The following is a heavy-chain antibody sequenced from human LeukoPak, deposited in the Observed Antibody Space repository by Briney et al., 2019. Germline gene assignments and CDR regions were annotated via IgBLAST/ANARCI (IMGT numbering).Heavy chain of an antibody. D-gene: IGHD3-16*01. Sequence: GGTLRLSCAASGFTFSNYGISWVRQAPGKGLEWVAVISNDGRNQYYAGSVKGRFTISRDNSKNTLYLQMDSLRVEDMSVYYCARQLSRGEWVDSWGQGTQVTVSS. CDR3: ARQLSRGEWVDS. V-gene: IGHV3-30*03. J-gene: IGHJ4*02. CDR2: ISNDGRNQ. CDR1: GFTFSNYG.